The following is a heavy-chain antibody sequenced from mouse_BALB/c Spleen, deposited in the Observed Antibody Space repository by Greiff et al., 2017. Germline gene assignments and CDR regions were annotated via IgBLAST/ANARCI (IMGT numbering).Heavy chain of an antibody. D-gene: IGHD1-1*01. J-gene: IGHJ1*01. CDR1: GYTFTSYY. Sequence: QVQLQQSGPELVKPGASVRISCKASGYTFTSYYIHWVKQRPGQGLEWIGWIYPGNVNTKYNEKFKGKATLTADKSSSTAYMQLSSLTSEDSAVYFCARSYGSSYWYFDVWGAGTTVTVSS. CDR3: ARSYGSSYWYFDV. V-gene: IGHV1S56*01. CDR2: IYPGNVNT.